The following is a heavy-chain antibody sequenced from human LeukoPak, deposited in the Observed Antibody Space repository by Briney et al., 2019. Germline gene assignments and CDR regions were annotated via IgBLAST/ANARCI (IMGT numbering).Heavy chain of an antibody. D-gene: IGHD6-13*01. Sequence: PSETLSLTCTVSGGSISGYYWSWIRQPAGKGLELIGRIYTSEFTNYNPSLKSRVIMSVDTSKNQFSLKLNSVTAADTAVYYYARALSRSSSWEFDPWGQGILVTVSS. J-gene: IGHJ5*02. CDR2: IYTSEFT. CDR1: GGSISGYY. V-gene: IGHV4-4*07. CDR3: ARALSRSSSWEFDP.